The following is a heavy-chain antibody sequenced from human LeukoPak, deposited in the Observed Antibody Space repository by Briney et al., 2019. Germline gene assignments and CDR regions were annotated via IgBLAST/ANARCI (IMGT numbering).Heavy chain of an antibody. V-gene: IGHV3-23*01. D-gene: IGHD1-1*01. CDR2: ISGSGGST. J-gene: IGHJ4*02. CDR3: VKKGQADDDGKPD. CDR1: KFNFNSYG. Sequence: TGGSLRLSCTTSKFNFNSYGMTWVRQAPGKGLEWVSSISGSGGSTQYAASVQGRFTISRDNSKNTLYLQMNSLRADDTAVYYCVKKGQADDDGKPDWGQGTLVTVSP.